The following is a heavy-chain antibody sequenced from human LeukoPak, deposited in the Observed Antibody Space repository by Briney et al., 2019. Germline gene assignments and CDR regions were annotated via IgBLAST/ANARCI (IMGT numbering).Heavy chain of an antibody. D-gene: IGHD2-15*01. CDR2: INPNSGGT. CDR3: ARDLGYCSGGSCYRNWFDP. J-gene: IGHJ5*02. CDR1: GYTFTGYY. V-gene: IGHV1-2*02. Sequence: ASVKASCKASGYTFTGYYMHWVRQAPGQGLEWMGWINPNSGGTNYAQKFQGRVTMTRDTSISTAYMELSRLRSDDTAVYYCARDLGYCSGGSCYRNWFDPWGQGTLVTVSS.